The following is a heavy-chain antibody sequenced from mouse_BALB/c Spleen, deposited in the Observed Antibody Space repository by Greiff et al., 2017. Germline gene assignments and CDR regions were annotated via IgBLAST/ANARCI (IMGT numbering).Heavy chain of an antibody. Sequence: EVQLQQSGAELVKPGASVKLSCTASGFNIKDTYMHWVKQRPEQGLEWIGRIDPANGNTKYDPKFQGKATITADTSSNTAYLQLSSLTSEDTAVYYCPRKAWFAYWGQGTLVTVSA. J-gene: IGHJ3*01. CDR3: PRKAWFAY. CDR1: GFNIKDTY. V-gene: IGHV14-3*02. CDR2: IDPANGNT.